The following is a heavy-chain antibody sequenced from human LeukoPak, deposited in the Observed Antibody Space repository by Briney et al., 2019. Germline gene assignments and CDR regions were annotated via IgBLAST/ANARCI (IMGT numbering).Heavy chain of an antibody. D-gene: IGHD3-3*01. CDR2: IYSGGST. CDR3: AKTIWSGGVMDV. Sequence: GGSLRLSCAASGFTVSSNYMSWVRQAPGKGLEWVSVIYSGGSTYYADSVKGRFTISRDNSKNTLYLQMNSMRAEDTAVYYCAKTIWSGGVMDVWGKGTTVTVSS. J-gene: IGHJ6*03. CDR1: GFTVSSNY. V-gene: IGHV3-66*01.